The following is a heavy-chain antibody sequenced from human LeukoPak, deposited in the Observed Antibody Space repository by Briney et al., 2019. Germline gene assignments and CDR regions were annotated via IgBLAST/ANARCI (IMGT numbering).Heavy chain of an antibody. D-gene: IGHD1-7*01. CDR2: IYYSGST. CDR3: ARVDGGDWNYFPAGSFSGWFDP. CDR1: GVSISSYY. V-gene: IGHV4-59*01. J-gene: IGHJ5*02. Sequence: SETLSLTCTVSGVSISSYYWSWIRQPPGKGREWIGYIYYSGSTNYDPSLKSRVTISVDTSKNQFSLKLSPVTAADTAVYYCARVDGGDWNYFPAGSFSGWFDPWGQGTLVTVSS.